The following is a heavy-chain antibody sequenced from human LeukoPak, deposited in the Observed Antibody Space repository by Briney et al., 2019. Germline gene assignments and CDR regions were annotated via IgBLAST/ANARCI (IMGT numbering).Heavy chain of an antibody. CDR3: ATPGAGRFDS. CDR2: IYPGDSDT. V-gene: IGHV5-51*01. D-gene: IGHD6-19*01. Sequence: GESLMISCKGSGYIFTNYWIGWVRQMPGKGLEWMGIIYPGDSDTRYSPSFQGQVTLSVDKSISTAYLQWSSLKASDTAMYYCATPGAGRFDSWGQGTLVTVSS. CDR1: GYIFTNYW. J-gene: IGHJ4*02.